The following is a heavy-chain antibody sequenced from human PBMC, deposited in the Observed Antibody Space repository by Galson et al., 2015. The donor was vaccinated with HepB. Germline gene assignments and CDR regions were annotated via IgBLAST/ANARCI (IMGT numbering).Heavy chain of an antibody. CDR2: IKQDGSEK. Sequence: SLRLSCAASGFTFSSYWMSWVRQAPGKGLEWVANIKQDGSEKYYVDSVKGRFTISRDNAKNSLYLQMNSLRAEDTAVYYCVRDAYSSSLLYYYYMDVWGKGTTVTVSS. J-gene: IGHJ6*03. CDR3: VRDAYSSSLLYYYYMDV. V-gene: IGHV3-7*03. D-gene: IGHD6-13*01. CDR1: GFTFSSYW.